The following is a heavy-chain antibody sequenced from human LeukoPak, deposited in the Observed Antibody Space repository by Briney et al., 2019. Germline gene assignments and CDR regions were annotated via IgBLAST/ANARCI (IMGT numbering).Heavy chain of an antibody. Sequence: SSRKPSCKASESTLTSYAINWVRQAPGQGREWLGLFKINTGSATYAQGFTGRFDFASATAVSTAYLQISSPKAEDTAVYYCARGGSAYSYGWSPGAIHIWGQGTMGTVSS. CDR2: FKINTGSA. V-gene: IGHV7-4-1*02. CDR3: ARGGSAYSYGWSPGAIHI. D-gene: IGHD5-18*01. CDR1: ESTLTSYA. J-gene: IGHJ3*02.